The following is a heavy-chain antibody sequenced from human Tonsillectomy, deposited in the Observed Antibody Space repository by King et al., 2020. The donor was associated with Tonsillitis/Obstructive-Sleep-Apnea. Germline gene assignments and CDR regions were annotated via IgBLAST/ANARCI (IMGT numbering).Heavy chain of an antibody. CDR2: IYCSWST. Sequence: VQLQESGPGLVKPSETLSLTCTVSGGSISSYYWSWIRQPPGKGLEWIGYIYCSWSTNYNPSLKSRVTISVDTSKNQLSLKLSSVTAADTAVYYCARVGGDGYTFDIWGQGTMVTVSS. D-gene: IGHD5-24*01. CDR3: ARVGGDGYTFDI. V-gene: IGHV4-59*01. CDR1: GGSISSYY. J-gene: IGHJ3*02.